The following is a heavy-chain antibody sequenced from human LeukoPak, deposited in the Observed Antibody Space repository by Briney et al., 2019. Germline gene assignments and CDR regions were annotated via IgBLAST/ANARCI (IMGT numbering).Heavy chain of an antibody. Sequence: PGGSLRLSCAASGFTFSSYAMSWVRQAPGKGLEWVSAISGSGGSTYYADSVKGRFTISRDNSKNTLYLQMNSLRAEDTAVYYCAKVRLAAASFGYYYYMDVWGKGTTVTVSS. CDR2: ISGSGGST. CDR1: GFTFSSYA. V-gene: IGHV3-23*01. CDR3: AKVRLAAASFGYYYYMDV. D-gene: IGHD6-13*01. J-gene: IGHJ6*03.